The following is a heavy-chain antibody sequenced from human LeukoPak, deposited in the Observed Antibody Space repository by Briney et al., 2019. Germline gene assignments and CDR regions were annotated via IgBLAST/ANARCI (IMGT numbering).Heavy chain of an antibody. V-gene: IGHV4-61*02. Sequence: SETLSLTCTVSGGSISSGSYYWSWIRQPAGRGLEWIGRIYTSGSTNYNPSLKSRVTISVDTSKNQFSLKLSSVTAADTAVYYCARTRLYMSSSGFFDYSGRGTLVTVSS. J-gene: IGHJ4*02. CDR3: ARTRLYMSSSGFFDY. CDR1: GGSISSGSYY. CDR2: IYTSGST. D-gene: IGHD6-6*01.